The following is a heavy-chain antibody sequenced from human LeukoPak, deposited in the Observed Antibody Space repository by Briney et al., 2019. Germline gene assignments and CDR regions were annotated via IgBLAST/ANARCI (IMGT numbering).Heavy chain of an antibody. CDR3: AGNYFHSSGYYQFDY. J-gene: IGHJ4*02. Sequence: SSETLSLTCTVSGGSISNYYWSWIRQPPGKGLEWIGYIYYGGSTNYNPSLKSRVTISVDTSKSQFSLKLSSVTAADTALYYCAGNYFHSSGYYQFDYWGQGTLVTVSS. CDR2: IYYGGST. D-gene: IGHD3-22*01. CDR1: GGSISNYY. V-gene: IGHV4-59*08.